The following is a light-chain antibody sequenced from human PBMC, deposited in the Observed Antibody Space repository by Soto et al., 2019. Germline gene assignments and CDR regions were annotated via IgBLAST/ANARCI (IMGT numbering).Light chain of an antibody. CDR2: DTF. CDR3: QQRNSWPPT. J-gene: IGKJ2*01. V-gene: IGKV3-11*01. CDR1: QSVNSF. Sequence: EIVLTQSPATLSLSPGERATPSCRASQSVNSFLAWYQQKPGQAPRLLIYDTFNRATGIPARFSGSGSGTDFTLTISSLETEDFAVYYCQQRNSWPPTFGQGTKLEIK.